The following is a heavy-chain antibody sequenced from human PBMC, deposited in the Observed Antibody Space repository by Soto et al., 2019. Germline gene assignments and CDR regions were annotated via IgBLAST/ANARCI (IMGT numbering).Heavy chain of an antibody. CDR2: INHSGST. Sequence: PSETLSLTCAVYGGSFSGYYWSWIRQPPGKGLEWIGEINHSGSTNYNPSLKSRVTISLDTSKNQFSLKLSSVTAADTAVYYCARARPNSSGPLFDYWGQGTLVTAPQ. J-gene: IGHJ4*02. V-gene: IGHV4-34*01. CDR3: ARARPNSSGPLFDY. CDR1: GGSFSGYY. D-gene: IGHD6-19*01.